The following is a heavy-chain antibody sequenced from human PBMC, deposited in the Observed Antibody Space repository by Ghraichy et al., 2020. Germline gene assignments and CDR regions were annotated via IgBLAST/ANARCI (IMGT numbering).Heavy chain of an antibody. D-gene: IGHD2-2*01. Sequence: GESLNISCSASGFTFSSYSINWVRQAPGKGLEWVSYISSSVTTIFYPDSVRGRFTISRDNTKNSLYLKMKNLRAEDTAVYYFARGAGSASWELYGMDVWGQGPMVTVSS. CDR1: GFTFSSYS. V-gene: IGHV3-48*01. CDR2: ISSSVTTI. J-gene: IGHJ6*02. CDR3: ARGAGSASWELYGMDV.